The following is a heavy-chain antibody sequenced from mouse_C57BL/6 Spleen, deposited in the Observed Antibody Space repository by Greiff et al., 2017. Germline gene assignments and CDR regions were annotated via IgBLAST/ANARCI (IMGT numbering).Heavy chain of an antibody. D-gene: IGHD2-3*01. CDR1: GFTFSSYA. CDR3: ARDDYDGYPWDFDV. CDR2: ISDGGSYT. V-gene: IGHV5-4*01. Sequence: EVKLVESGGGLVKPGGSLKLSCAASGFTFSSYAMSWVRQTPEKRLEWVATISDGGSYTYYPDNVKGRFTISRDNAKNNLYLQMSHLKSEDTAMYDGARDDYDGYPWDFDVWGTGTTVTVSS. J-gene: IGHJ1*03.